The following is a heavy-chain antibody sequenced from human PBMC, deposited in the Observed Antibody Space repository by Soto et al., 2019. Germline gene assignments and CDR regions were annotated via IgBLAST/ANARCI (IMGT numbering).Heavy chain of an antibody. D-gene: IGHD3-22*01. V-gene: IGHV3-30-3*01. CDR2: ISYDGSNK. CDR3: ARASYYDSRGGWYFDL. Sequence: QVQLVESGGGVVQPGRSLRLSCAASGFTFSSYAMHWVRQAPGKGLEWVAVISYDGSNKYYADSVKGRFTISRDNSKNTLYLQMNSLRAEDTAVYYWARASYYDSRGGWYFDLWGRGTLVTVSS. J-gene: IGHJ2*01. CDR1: GFTFSSYA.